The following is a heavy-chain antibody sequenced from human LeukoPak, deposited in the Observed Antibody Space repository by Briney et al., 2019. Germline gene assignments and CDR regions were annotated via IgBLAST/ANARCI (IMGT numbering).Heavy chain of an antibody. J-gene: IGHJ6*03. CDR2: ISRSSSTI. V-gene: IGHV3-48*04. D-gene: IGHD4-17*01. CDR3: ARIRDFGASYHYFYMDV. CDR1: GFTFSSYS. Sequence: GGSLRLSCAAPGFTFSSYSMNWVRQAPGKGLEWVSFISRSSSTIYYADSVKGRFTISRDNAKNSLYLQMNSLRAEDTAVYYCARIRDFGASYHYFYMDVWGKGTTVTVSS.